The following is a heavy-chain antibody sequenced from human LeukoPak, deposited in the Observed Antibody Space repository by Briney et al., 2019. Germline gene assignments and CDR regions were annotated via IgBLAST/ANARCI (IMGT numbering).Heavy chain of an antibody. CDR3: TTGKIYCSTTSCSDDY. CDR1: GYTLTELS. Sequence: ASVKVSCKVSGYTLTELSMHWVRQAPGKGLEWMGGFHPEDGETIYAQKFQGRVTMTEDTSTDTAHMELRSLRSEDTAVYYCTTGKIYCSTTSCSDDYWGQGTLFTVSS. J-gene: IGHJ4*02. D-gene: IGHD2-2*01. V-gene: IGHV1-24*01. CDR2: FHPEDGET.